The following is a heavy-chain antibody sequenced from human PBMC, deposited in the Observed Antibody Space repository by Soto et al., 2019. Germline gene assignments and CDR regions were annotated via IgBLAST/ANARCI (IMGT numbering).Heavy chain of an antibody. Sequence: ASVKVSCKASGYTFTDYYMHWVRQAPGQGLEWMGLINPSGGSTTYLQKFQGRVTMTSDTSTSTVYMDLSSLRSEDTAVYYCARGSSLAFEYWGQGTPVTVS. CDR3: ARGSSLAFEY. CDR2: INPSGGST. J-gene: IGHJ4*02. V-gene: IGHV1-46*01. CDR1: GYTFTDYY.